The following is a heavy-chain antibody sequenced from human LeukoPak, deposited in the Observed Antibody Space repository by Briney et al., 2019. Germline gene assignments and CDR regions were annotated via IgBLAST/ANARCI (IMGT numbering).Heavy chain of an antibody. Sequence: PSETLSLTCTVSGGSISSYYWSWIRQPPGKGLEWIGYIYYSGSTNYNPSLKSRVTISVDTSKNQSSLKLSSVTAADTAVYYCARHDPAMDVWGQGTTVTVSS. CDR1: GGSISSYY. V-gene: IGHV4-59*08. CDR2: IYYSGST. J-gene: IGHJ6*02. CDR3: ARHDPAMDV.